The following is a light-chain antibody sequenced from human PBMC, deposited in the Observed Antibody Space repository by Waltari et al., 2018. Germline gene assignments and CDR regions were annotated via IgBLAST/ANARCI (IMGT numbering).Light chain of an antibody. CDR2: WAS. V-gene: IGKV4-1*01. CDR1: QSLFYSSNNKNY. J-gene: IGKJ4*01. Sequence: DVVMTQSPDFLAVSLGERATIHCKSSQSLFYSSNNKNYFVWYQPKTGQPPKFLIYWASTRESGVPDRFSGSGSGTDFTLTISSLQAEDVAIYFCQQYYITPLSFGGGTRVEIK. CDR3: QQYYITPLS.